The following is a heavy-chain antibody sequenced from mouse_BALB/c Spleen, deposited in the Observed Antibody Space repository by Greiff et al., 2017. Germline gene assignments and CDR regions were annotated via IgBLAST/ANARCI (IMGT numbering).Heavy chain of an antibody. D-gene: IGHD2-4*01. CDR1: GYTFTSYT. CDR3: ARSGITPFDY. Sequence: VKLMESAAELARPGASVKMSCKASGYTFTSYTMHWVKQRPGQGLEWIGYINPSSGYTEYNQKFKDKTTLTADKSSSTAYMQLSSLTSEDSAVYYCARSGITPFDYWGQGTTLTVSS. V-gene: IGHV1-4*02. J-gene: IGHJ2*01. CDR2: INPSSGYT.